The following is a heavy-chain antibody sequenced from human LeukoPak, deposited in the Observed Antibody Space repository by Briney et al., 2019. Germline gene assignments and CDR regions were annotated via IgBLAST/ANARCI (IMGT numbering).Heavy chain of an antibody. CDR3: ARGESIFGVVISGFDI. J-gene: IGHJ3*02. CDR2: MNPNSGHT. CDR1: GYTFTSHD. Sequence: GASVKVSCKASGYTFTSHDVNWLRQATGQGLEWLGWMNPNSGHTGFAQKFQGRVTMTRDTSISTAYMELSSLRSEDTAVYYCARGESIFGVVISGFDIWGQGTMVTVSS. D-gene: IGHD3-3*01. V-gene: IGHV1-8*01.